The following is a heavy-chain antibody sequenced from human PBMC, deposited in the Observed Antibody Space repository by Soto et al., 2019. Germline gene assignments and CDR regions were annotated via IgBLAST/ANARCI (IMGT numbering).Heavy chain of an antibody. CDR2: IYTSGST. CDR3: ARWTVTTRYFDY. J-gene: IGHJ4*02. CDR1: GGSISSYY. V-gene: IGHV4-4*07. D-gene: IGHD4-17*01. Sequence: PSETLSLTCTVSGGSISSYYWSWIRQPAGKGLEWIGRIYTSGSTNYNPSLKSRVTMSVDTSKNQFSLKLSSVTAADTAVYYCARWTVTTRYFDYWRQRTLVTVSS.